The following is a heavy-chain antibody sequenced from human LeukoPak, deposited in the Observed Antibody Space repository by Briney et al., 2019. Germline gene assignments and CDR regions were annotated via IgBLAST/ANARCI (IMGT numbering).Heavy chain of an antibody. CDR1: GGSFSGYY. Sequence: SETLSLTCAVYGGSFSGYYWSWIRQPPGKGLEWIGEINHSGSTNYNPSLKSRVTISVDTSKNQFSLKLSPVTAADTAVYYCARAGFLEWLLFDYWGQGTLVTVSS. CDR3: ARAGFLEWLLFDY. D-gene: IGHD3-3*01. CDR2: INHSGST. V-gene: IGHV4-34*01. J-gene: IGHJ4*02.